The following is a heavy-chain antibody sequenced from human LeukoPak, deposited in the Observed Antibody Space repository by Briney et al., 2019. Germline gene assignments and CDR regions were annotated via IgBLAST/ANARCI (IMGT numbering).Heavy chain of an antibody. Sequence: GGSLRLSCAASGFTVSSNYMSWVRQAPGKGLEWVANIKQDGSDKYYVDSVKGRFTISRDNAKNTLYLQMNSLRAEDTAVYYCARDRPIATRPVADYWGQGTLVTVSS. V-gene: IGHV3-7*01. D-gene: IGHD6-6*01. J-gene: IGHJ4*02. CDR3: ARDRPIATRPVADY. CDR2: IKQDGSDK. CDR1: GFTVSSNY.